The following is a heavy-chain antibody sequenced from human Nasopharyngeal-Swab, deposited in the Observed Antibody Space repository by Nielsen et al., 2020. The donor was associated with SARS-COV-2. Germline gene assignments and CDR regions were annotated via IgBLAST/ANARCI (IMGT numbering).Heavy chain of an antibody. V-gene: IGHV1-3*01. Sequence: ASVKVSCKASGYTFTSYAMHWVRQAPGQRLDWMGWINAGNGNTKYSQKFQGRVTITRDTSASTAYMELSSLRSEDTAVYYCARGSYSSGWHTTDDAFDIWGQGTMVTVSS. CDR3: ARGSYSSGWHTTDDAFDI. CDR2: INAGNGNT. J-gene: IGHJ3*02. CDR1: GYTFTSYA. D-gene: IGHD6-19*01.